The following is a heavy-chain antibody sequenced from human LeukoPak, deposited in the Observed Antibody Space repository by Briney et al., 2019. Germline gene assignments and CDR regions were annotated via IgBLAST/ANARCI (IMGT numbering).Heavy chain of an antibody. Sequence: SVKVSCKASGGTFSSYAISWVRQAPGQGLEWMGGIIPIFGTANYAQKFQGRVTITADKSTSTAYMELSSLRSEDTAVYYCARVSPGSQKWEKYFQHWGQGTLVTVSS. D-gene: IGHD3-10*01. CDR3: ARVSPGSQKWEKYFQH. J-gene: IGHJ1*01. V-gene: IGHV1-69*06. CDR2: IIPIFGTA. CDR1: GGTFSSYA.